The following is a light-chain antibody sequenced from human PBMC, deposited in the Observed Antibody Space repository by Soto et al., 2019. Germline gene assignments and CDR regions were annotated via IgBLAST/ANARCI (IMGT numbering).Light chain of an antibody. J-gene: IGKJ1*01. CDR2: AAS. V-gene: IGKV3-15*01. CDR1: QSVSSN. Sequence: IVVTQSPATLSVSPGERATLSCRTSQSVSSNLAWYQQKRGQAPRLLIYAASSRATGIPAKFSGSGSGTQFTLTISSLQSEDFAVYYCQQYDNWPRTFGQGTKVDIK. CDR3: QQYDNWPRT.